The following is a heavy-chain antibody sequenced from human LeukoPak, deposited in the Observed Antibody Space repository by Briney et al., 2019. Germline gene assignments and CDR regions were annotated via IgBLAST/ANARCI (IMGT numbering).Heavy chain of an antibody. CDR2: ISGSGGST. D-gene: IGHD3-16*02. V-gene: IGHV3-23*01. CDR3: AKDRDYDYVWGSYRYSYFDY. Sequence: GGSLRLSCAASGFTFSSYAMSWVRQAPGKGLEWVSAISGSGGSTYYADSVKGRFTISRDNSKNTLYLQMNSLRAEDTAVYYCAKDRDYDYVWGSYRYSYFDYWGQGTLVTVSS. CDR1: GFTFSSYA. J-gene: IGHJ4*02.